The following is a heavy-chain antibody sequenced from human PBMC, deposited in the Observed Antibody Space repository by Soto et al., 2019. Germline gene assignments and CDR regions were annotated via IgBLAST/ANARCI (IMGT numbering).Heavy chain of an antibody. CDR3: ARDLGRGITFGGVIAEGDYYYGMDV. J-gene: IGHJ6*02. CDR1: GGTFSRYA. Sequence: SVKVSCKASGGTFSRYAISWVRQAPGQGLEWMGGIIPIFGTANYAQKFQGRVTITADESTSTAYMELSSLRSEDTAVYYCARDLGRGITFGGVIAEGDYYYGMDVWG. D-gene: IGHD3-16*02. V-gene: IGHV1-69*13. CDR2: IIPIFGTA.